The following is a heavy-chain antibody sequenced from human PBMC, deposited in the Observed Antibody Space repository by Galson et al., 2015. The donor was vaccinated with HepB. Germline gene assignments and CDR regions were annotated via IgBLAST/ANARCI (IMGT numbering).Heavy chain of an antibody. V-gene: IGHV3-48*03. CDR2: ISSSGSAI. CDR3: ARVPGNGDTRGYFDY. D-gene: IGHD4-17*01. Sequence: SLRLSCAASGFAFSSSEMNWVRQAPGKGLEWVSYISSSGSAIYYAGSVKGRFTISRDNAKNSLYLQMNILRAEDTAVYYCARVPGNGDTRGYFDYWGQGSLVTVSS. J-gene: IGHJ4*02. CDR1: GFAFSSSE.